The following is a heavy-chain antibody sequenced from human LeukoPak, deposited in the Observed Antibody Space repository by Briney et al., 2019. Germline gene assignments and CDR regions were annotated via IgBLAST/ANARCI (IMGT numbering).Heavy chain of an antibody. Sequence: SETLSLTCTVSGGSISSSSYYWGWIRQPPGKGLEWIGSIYYSGSTYYNLFLKSRVTISADTSKNQFSLKLTSVTAADTAVYYCARYRGTYGYYFDYWGQGKLVIVSS. CDR2: IYYSGST. V-gene: IGHV4-39*07. CDR1: GGSISSSSYY. D-gene: IGHD5-24*01. J-gene: IGHJ4*02. CDR3: ARYRGTYGYYFDY.